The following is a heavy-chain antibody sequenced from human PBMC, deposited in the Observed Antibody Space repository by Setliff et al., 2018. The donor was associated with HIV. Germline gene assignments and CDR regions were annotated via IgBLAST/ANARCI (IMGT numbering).Heavy chain of an antibody. V-gene: IGHV1-18*01. CDR2: ISVYSGNT. CDR3: ARGMDYYDTSGYYQYYFDY. Sequence: ASVKVSCKASGYTFTSYGISWVRQAPGQGLEWVGWISVYSGNTNYAQKFQGWITMTRDTSISTAYMELSRLRSDDTAVYYCARGMDYYDTSGYYQYYFDYWGQGTLVTVSS. D-gene: IGHD3-22*01. CDR1: GYTFTSYG. J-gene: IGHJ4*02.